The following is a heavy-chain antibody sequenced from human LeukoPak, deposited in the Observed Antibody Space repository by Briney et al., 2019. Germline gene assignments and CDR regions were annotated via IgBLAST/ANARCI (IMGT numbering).Heavy chain of an antibody. V-gene: IGHV3-30-3*01. CDR1: GLTFSSYA. Sequence: PGGSLRLSCAASGLTFSSYAMHWVRQAPGKGLEWVAVISYDGSNKYYADSVKGRFTISRDNSKNTLYLQMNSLRAEDTAVYYCARALSSSWYYFDYWGQGTLVTVSS. J-gene: IGHJ4*02. D-gene: IGHD6-13*01. CDR3: ARALSSSWYYFDY. CDR2: ISYDGSNK.